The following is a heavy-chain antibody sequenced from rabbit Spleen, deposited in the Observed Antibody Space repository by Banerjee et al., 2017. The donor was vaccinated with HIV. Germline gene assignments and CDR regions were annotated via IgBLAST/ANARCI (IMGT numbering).Heavy chain of an antibody. CDR2: INTISGGA. CDR3: ARGSATMTMVIIGYYLSL. Sequence: QEQLVESGGGLVQPEGSLTLTCTASGFSFSNGYVMCWVRQAPGKGLEWIACINTISGGAVYATWAKGRFTISGASWTTVSLQMTSLTDADTATYFCARGSATMTMVIIGYYLSLWGPGTLVTVS. V-gene: IGHV1S45*01. CDR1: GFSFSNGYV. D-gene: IGHD2-1*01. J-gene: IGHJ4*01.